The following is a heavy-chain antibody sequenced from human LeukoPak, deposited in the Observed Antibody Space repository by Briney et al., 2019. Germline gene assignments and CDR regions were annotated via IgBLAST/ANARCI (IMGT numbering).Heavy chain of an antibody. CDR1: GASISSYY. Sequence: PSETLSPTCTVSGASISSYYWSWIRQPPGKGLEWIGYIYTSETTNFNPALRSRVTISIDTSKNQVSLRLSSVTAADTALYYCARHRSPSSLSFFDIWGQGMLVIVSS. V-gene: IGHV4-4*09. CDR2: IYTSETT. J-gene: IGHJ4*02. CDR3: ARHRSPSSLSFFDI. D-gene: IGHD2-2*01.